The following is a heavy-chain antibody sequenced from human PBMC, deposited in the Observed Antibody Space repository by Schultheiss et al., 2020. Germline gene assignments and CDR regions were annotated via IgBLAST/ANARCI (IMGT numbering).Heavy chain of an antibody. D-gene: IGHD2-21*02. CDR2: IYYSGNT. Sequence: SETLSLTCTVSGGSISSYYWSWIRQPPGKGLEWIGYIYYSGNTNYKPSLKSRVTMSLDTSKSQFSLQLSSVTAADTAVYYCARDILCGGNCYGLDYWGQGTLVTVSS. V-gene: IGHV4-59*12. CDR1: GGSISSYY. CDR3: ARDILCGGNCYGLDY. J-gene: IGHJ4*02.